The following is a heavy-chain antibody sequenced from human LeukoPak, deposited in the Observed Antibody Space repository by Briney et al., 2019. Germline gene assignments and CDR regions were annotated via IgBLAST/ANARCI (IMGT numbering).Heavy chain of an antibody. V-gene: IGHV4-4*07. D-gene: IGHD3-10*01. CDR3: ARTAVLWFGEFIWYYMDV. CDR1: GGSISSYY. CDR2: IYTSGST. Sequence: SETLSLTCTVSGGSISSYYWSWLRQPAGKGLEWIGRIYTSGSTNYNPSLKSRVTMSVDTPKNQFSLKLSSVTAADTAVYYCARTAVLWFGEFIWYYMDVWGKGTTVTISS. J-gene: IGHJ6*03.